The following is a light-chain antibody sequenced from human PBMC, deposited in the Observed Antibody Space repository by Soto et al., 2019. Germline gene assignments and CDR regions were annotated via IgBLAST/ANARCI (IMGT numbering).Light chain of an antibody. Sequence: VLTQPPSVSGAPGQRVTISCTGSSSNIGAGYDVHWYQQLPGTAPKLLIYGNSNRPSGVPDRFSGSKSGTSASLTITGLQAEDEADYYCQSYDSSLSALFGGGTKVTVL. J-gene: IGLJ3*02. V-gene: IGLV1-40*01. CDR3: QSYDSSLSAL. CDR2: GNS. CDR1: SSNIGAGYD.